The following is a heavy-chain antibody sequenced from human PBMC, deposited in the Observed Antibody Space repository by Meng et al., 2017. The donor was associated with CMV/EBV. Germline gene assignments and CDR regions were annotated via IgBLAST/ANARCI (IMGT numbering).Heavy chain of an antibody. J-gene: IGHJ6*02. V-gene: IGHV1-2*02. Sequence: ASVKVSCKASGYTFTGYYMHWVRQAPGQGLEWMGWINPNSGGTNYAQKFQGRDTMTRDTSISTAYMELSRLRSDDTAVYYCARGFVVVVAATPDYYYGMDVWGQGTTVTVSS. D-gene: IGHD2-15*01. CDR2: INPNSGGT. CDR3: ARGFVVVVAATPDYYYGMDV. CDR1: GYTFTGYY.